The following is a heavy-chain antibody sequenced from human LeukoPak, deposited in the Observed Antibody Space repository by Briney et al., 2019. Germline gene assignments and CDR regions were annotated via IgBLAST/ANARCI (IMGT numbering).Heavy chain of an antibody. D-gene: IGHD6-19*01. Sequence: GGSLRLSCAASGFAFSNTGMTWVRQAPGQGLEWVSTISPTGEGTHYAASVKGRFPISRDNSKNTLSLEMNSLRADDTATYYCARDAGGAWSFDYWGQGTRVIVSS. CDR3: ARDAGGAWSFDY. CDR1: GFAFSNTG. CDR2: ISPTGEGT. V-gene: IGHV3-23*01. J-gene: IGHJ4*02.